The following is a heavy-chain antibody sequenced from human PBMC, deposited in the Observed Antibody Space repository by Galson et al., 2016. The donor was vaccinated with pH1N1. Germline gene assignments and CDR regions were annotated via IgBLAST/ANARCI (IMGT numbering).Heavy chain of an antibody. J-gene: IGHJ4*02. D-gene: IGHD3-16*02. Sequence: SLRLSCAASGFTFSNYWMHWVRQVPGKGLEWVANIKEDGSDTYCVDSVRGRFTISRDNAKNSLYLQMNSLRDEDTALYYCARAIGSRSAYWGQGTLVTVSS. CDR1: GFTFSNYW. CDR2: IKEDGSDT. V-gene: IGHV3-7*01. CDR3: ARAIGSRSAY.